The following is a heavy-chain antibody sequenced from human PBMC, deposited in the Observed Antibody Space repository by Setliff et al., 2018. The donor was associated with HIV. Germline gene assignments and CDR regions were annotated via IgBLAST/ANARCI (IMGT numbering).Heavy chain of an antibody. J-gene: IGHJ4*02. CDR3: ARHPIDYNFWSGSPDY. V-gene: IGHV5-51*01. D-gene: IGHD3-3*01. Sequence: GESLKISCQGSGYRLTTYWIGWVRQMPGKGLEWMGIIYPGDSDTRYSPSFQGQVTISADKSISTAYLQWSSLKASDTAMYYCARHPIDYNFWSGSPDYWGQGTLVTVSS. CDR2: IYPGDSDT. CDR1: GYRLTTYW.